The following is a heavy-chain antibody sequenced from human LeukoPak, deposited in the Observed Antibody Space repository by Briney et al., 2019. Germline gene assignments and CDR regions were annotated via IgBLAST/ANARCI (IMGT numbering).Heavy chain of an antibody. CDR1: GGSFSGYY. D-gene: IGHD2-15*01. CDR3: PRRYRYWVWFDP. CDR2: INHSGST. V-gene: IGHV4-34*01. Sequence: SETLSLTCAVYGGSFSGYYWSWIRQPPGKGLEWIGEINHSGSTNYNPSLKSRVTISVDTSKNQFSLKLSSVTAADTAVYYCPRRYRYWVWFDPWGQGTLVTVSS. J-gene: IGHJ5*02.